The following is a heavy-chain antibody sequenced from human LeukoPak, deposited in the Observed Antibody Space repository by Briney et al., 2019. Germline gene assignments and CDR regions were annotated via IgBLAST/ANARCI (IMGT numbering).Heavy chain of an antibody. V-gene: IGHV3-33*01. J-gene: IGHJ5*02. CDR1: GMTFSSFG. D-gene: IGHD4-11*01. CDR3: ARDSPVSAGPFDP. Sequence: GGSLRLSCAASGMTFSSFGMHWVRQAPGKGLEWVAFIWYDGSNKYYADSVKGRFTISRDNSKNTLYLQMNSLTAGDTAVYYCARDSPVSAGPFDPWGQGTLVTVSS. CDR2: IWYDGSNK.